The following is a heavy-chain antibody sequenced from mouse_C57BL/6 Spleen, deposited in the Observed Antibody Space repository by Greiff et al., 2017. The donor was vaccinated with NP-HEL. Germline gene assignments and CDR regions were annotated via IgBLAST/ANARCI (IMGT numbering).Heavy chain of an antibody. CDR3: ARHESIDDYDWFAY. CDR2: IWSDGST. Sequence: VQLQESGPGLVAPSQSLSITCTVSGFSLTSYGVHWVRQPPGKGLEWLVVIWSDGSTTYNSALKSRLSISKDNSKSQVFLKMNSLQTDDTAMYYCARHESIDDYDWFAYWGQGTLVTVSA. CDR1: GFSLTSYG. J-gene: IGHJ3*01. V-gene: IGHV2-6-1*01. D-gene: IGHD2-4*01.